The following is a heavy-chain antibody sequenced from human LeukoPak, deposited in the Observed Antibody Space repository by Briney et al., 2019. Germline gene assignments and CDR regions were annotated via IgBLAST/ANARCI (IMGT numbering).Heavy chain of an antibody. CDR1: GFTFSNAW. CDR3: AKDPLSRPHYSGSYYCDY. CDR2: IKSKTDGGTT. V-gene: IGHV3-15*01. Sequence: GGSLRLSCAASGFTFSNAWMSWVRQAPGKGLEWVGRIKSKTDGGTTDYAAPVKGRFTISRDDSKNTLYLQMNSLKTEDTAVYYCAKDPLSRPHYSGSYYCDYWGQGTLVTVSS. D-gene: IGHD1-26*01. J-gene: IGHJ4*02.